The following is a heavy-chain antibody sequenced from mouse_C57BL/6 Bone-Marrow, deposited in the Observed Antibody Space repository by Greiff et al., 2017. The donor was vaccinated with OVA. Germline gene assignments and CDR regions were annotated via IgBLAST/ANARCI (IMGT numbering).Heavy chain of an antibody. V-gene: IGHV1-64*01. D-gene: IGHD1-1*01. CDR3: ARRTYYYGSSADY. J-gene: IGHJ2*01. CDR2: IHPNSGST. Sequence: QVQLKQPGAELVKPGASVKLSCKASGYTFTSYWMHWVKQRPGQGLEWIGMIHPNSGSTNYNEKFKSKATLTVDKSSSTAYMQLSSLTSEDSAVYYCARRTYYYGSSADYWGQGTTLTVSS. CDR1: GYTFTSYW.